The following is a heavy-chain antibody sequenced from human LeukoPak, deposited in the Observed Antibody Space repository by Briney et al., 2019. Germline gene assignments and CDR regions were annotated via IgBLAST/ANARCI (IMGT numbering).Heavy chain of an antibody. V-gene: IGHV1-8*02. D-gene: IGHD6-13*01. Sequence: GASVKVSCKASGYTFTSYGISWVRQATGQGLEWMGWMNPNSGNTGYAQKFQGRVTMTRNTSISTAYMELSSLRSEDTAVYYCARGNRAAAGDYYYYYGMDVWGQGTTVTVSS. CDR1: GYTFTSYG. CDR3: ARGNRAAAGDYYYYYGMDV. CDR2: MNPNSGNT. J-gene: IGHJ6*02.